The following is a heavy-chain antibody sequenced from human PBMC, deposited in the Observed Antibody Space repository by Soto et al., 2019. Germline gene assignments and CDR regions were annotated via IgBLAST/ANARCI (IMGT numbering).Heavy chain of an antibody. CDR2: IYYSGST. Sequence: QVQLQESGPGLVKPSQTLSLTCTVSGGSISSSDYYWSWIRQPPGKGLEWIGYIYYSGSTHYNPSLKSRLTMSVDTPKNQFSLKLSSVTAADTAVYYCARDSPTHYHDSGGYGRLLMDVWGQGTAVTVSS. J-gene: IGHJ6*02. CDR1: GGSISSSDYY. D-gene: IGHD3-22*01. V-gene: IGHV4-30-4*01. CDR3: ARDSPTHYHDSGGYGRLLMDV.